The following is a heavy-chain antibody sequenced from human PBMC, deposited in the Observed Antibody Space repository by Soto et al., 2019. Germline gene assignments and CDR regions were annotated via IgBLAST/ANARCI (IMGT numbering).Heavy chain of an antibody. D-gene: IGHD2-2*01. Sequence: QVQLQQWGAGLLKPSETLSLTCAVYGGSFSGYYWSWIRQPPGKGLEWIGEINHSGSTNYNPSLKSRVTISVDTSKNQFSLKLSSVTAADTAVYYCASNIVVVPDAMSYYYYGMDVWGQGTTVTVSS. CDR2: INHSGST. CDR3: ASNIVVVPDAMSYYYYGMDV. J-gene: IGHJ6*02. V-gene: IGHV4-34*01. CDR1: GGSFSGYY.